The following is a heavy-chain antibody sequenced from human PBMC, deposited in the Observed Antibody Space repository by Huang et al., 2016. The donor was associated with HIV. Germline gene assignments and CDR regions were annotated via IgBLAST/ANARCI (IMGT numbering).Heavy chain of an antibody. CDR2: INSDTGKP. V-gene: IGHV7-4-1*02. CDR1: GYTFTNYG. J-gene: IGHJ3*02. CDR3: VRVRRVMDTYCVADCSTLEAFDI. D-gene: IGHD2-21*02. Sequence: QVQLVQSGSELKKPGASVKVSCKASGYTFTNYGVHWMRLAPGQGLEWMGLINSDTGKPRYAQGLTGRFVFSLDTSVNTAYLQISSLKAADSAIYYCVRVRRVMDTYCVADCSTLEAFDIWGQGTVVTVSA.